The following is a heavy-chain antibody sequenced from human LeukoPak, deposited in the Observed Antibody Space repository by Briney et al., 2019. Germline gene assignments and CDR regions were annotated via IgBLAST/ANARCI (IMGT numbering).Heavy chain of an antibody. Sequence: PGGSLRLSCAAPGFAFNDYWMNWVRQVPGKGLMWVARINSDGTRTTYADPVKGRFTVSRDNAKNTLYLQMNSLRAEDTAVYYCARDRSRWSIAPDADVWGQGTTVTVSS. CDR1: GFAFNDYW. J-gene: IGHJ6*02. CDR3: ARDRSRWSIAPDADV. CDR2: INSDGTRT. V-gene: IGHV3-74*01. D-gene: IGHD2-15*01.